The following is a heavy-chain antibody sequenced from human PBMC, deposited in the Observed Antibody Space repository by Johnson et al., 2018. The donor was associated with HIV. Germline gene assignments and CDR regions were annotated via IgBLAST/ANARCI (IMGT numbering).Heavy chain of an antibody. CDR1: GFTFSNYW. J-gene: IGHJ3*02. V-gene: IGHV3-7*04. CDR3: ARGRGALDI. Sequence: VQLMESGGGLVQPGDSLRLSCVASGFTFSNYWMSWVRQAPGKGLEWVANIKQDGSERYSVDSVEGRFAISRDNAKNSLQLQMDSLRAEDTAIYFCARGRGALDIWGQGTMVIVSS. D-gene: IGHD3-16*01. CDR2: IKQDGSER.